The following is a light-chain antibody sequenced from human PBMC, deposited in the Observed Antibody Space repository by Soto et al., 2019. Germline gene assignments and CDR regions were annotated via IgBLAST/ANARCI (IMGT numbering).Light chain of an antibody. Sequence: IQMTQSPSTLSASVGDRVTITCRASQSISSWLAWYQQKPGKAPKLLIYDASSLESGVSSRFSGSGSGTEFTLTISSLQPDDFATDYCQQYNSYYTFGQGTKLEIK. J-gene: IGKJ2*01. CDR2: DAS. CDR1: QSISSW. CDR3: QQYNSYYT. V-gene: IGKV1-5*01.